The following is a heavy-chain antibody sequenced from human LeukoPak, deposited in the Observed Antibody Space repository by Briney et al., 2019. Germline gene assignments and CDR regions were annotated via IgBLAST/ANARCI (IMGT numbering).Heavy chain of an antibody. Sequence: PSETLSLTCAVYGGSFSGYYWSWIRQPPGKGLEWIGEINHSGSTNYNPSLNGRVTMSLDKSSNQLSLHLASVTAADTATYFCSRESGPFCPFGYWGQGTLVIVSS. CDR2: INHSGST. CDR1: GGSFSGYY. J-gene: IGHJ4*02. D-gene: IGHD1-26*01. V-gene: IGHV4-34*01. CDR3: SRESGPFCPFGY.